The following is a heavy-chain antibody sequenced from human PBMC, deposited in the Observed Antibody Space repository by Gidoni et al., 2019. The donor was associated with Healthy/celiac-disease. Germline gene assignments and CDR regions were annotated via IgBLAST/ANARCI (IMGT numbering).Heavy chain of an antibody. V-gene: IGHV3-30*18. CDR2: ISYDGSNK. CDR3: AKDASSSGFDY. CDR1: AFTFSSYG. Sequence: QVPLVASGGGVVQPGRSLRLSCAASAFTFSSYGMHWVRQAPGKGLAWVAVISYDGSNKYYADSVKGRFTISRDNSKNTLYLQMNSLRAEDTAVYYCAKDASSSGFDYWGQGTLVTVSS. D-gene: IGHD6-13*01. J-gene: IGHJ4*02.